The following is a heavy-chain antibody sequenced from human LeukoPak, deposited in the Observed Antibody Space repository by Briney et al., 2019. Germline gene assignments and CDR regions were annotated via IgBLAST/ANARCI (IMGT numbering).Heavy chain of an antibody. Sequence: PSETLSHTCTVSGGSISSYYWSWIRQPPGKGLEWIGYIYYSGSTNYNPSLKSRVTISVDTSKNQFSLKLSSVTAADTAVYYCARHPRYLDDASDIWGQGTMVTVSS. CDR1: GGSISSYY. V-gene: IGHV4-59*08. J-gene: IGHJ3*02. CDR2: IYYSGST. D-gene: IGHD1-1*01. CDR3: ARHPRYLDDASDI.